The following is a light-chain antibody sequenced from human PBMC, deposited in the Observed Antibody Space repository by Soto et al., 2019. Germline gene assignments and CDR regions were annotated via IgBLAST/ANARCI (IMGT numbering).Light chain of an antibody. Sequence: QSALTQPASVSGSPGQSITITCAGASSDVGAHNYVSWYQQYPGKAPKLIIYDVSNRPSGVSNRFSGSKSGNTASLTISGLQAEDEADYHCSSYTSSSTLYVFGTGTKVTVL. CDR1: SSDVGAHNY. J-gene: IGLJ1*01. CDR2: DVS. V-gene: IGLV2-14*01. CDR3: SSYTSSSTLYV.